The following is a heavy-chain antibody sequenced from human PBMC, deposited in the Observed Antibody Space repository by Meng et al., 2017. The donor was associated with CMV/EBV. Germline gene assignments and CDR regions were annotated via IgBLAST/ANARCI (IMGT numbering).Heavy chain of an antibody. D-gene: IGHD2-2*01. V-gene: IGHV1-69*05. Sequence: SVKVSCKASGGTFSSYAISWVRQAPGQGLEWMGGIIPIFGTANYAQKFQGRVTITTDESTSTAYMELSSLRSEDTAVYYCARHHPAGYCSSTSCPQRRFDPWGQGTLVTVSS. J-gene: IGHJ5*02. CDR2: IIPIFGTA. CDR1: GGTFSSYA. CDR3: ARHHPAGYCSSTSCPQRRFDP.